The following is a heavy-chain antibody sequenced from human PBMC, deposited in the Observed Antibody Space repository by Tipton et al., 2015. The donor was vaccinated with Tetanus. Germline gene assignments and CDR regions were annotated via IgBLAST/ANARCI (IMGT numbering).Heavy chain of an antibody. Sequence: TLSLTCTVSGGSISSYYWSWIRQPPGKGLEWIGYIYYSGSTNYNPSLKSRVTISVDTSKNQFSLKLSSVTAADTAVYYCARYLTNYYDSSGYLDYWGQGPLVTVSS. CDR1: GGSISSYY. J-gene: IGHJ4*02. V-gene: IGHV4-59*01. CDR3: ARYLTNYYDSSGYLDY. CDR2: IYYSGST. D-gene: IGHD3-22*01.